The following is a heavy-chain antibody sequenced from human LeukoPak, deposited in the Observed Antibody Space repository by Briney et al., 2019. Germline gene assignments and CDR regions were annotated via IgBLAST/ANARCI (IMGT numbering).Heavy chain of an antibody. J-gene: IGHJ4*02. V-gene: IGHV3-48*03. CDR3: ARAWWELSADY. CDR2: ISSSGSTI. CDR1: GFTFSSYE. D-gene: IGHD1-26*01. Sequence: GGSLRLSCAASGFTFSSYEMNWVRPAPGEGLRWVSYISSSGSTIYYADSVKGRFIISRDNAKNSLYLQMNSLRAEATAVYYCARAWWELSADYWGQGTLVTVSS.